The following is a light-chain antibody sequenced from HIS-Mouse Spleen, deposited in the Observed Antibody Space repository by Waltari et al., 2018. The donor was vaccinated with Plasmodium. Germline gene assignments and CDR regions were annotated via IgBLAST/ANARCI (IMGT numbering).Light chain of an antibody. CDR1: SSDVGGYNY. CDR3: CSYAGSYTYV. J-gene: IGLJ1*01. V-gene: IGLV2-11*01. CDR2: DVS. Sequence: QSALTHPRSVSWSPGQSVTISCTGTSSDVGGYNYVSWYQQHPGKAPKLMIYDVSKRPSGVPDRFSGSKSGNTASLTISGLQAEDEADYYCCSYAGSYTYVFGTGTKVTVL.